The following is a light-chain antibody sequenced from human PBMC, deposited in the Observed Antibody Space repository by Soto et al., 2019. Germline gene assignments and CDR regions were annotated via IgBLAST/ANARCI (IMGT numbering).Light chain of an antibody. CDR3: QQHDSWPRT. J-gene: IGKJ1*01. Sequence: EVVMTQSPATLSVSPVERATLSCSASQSVSSNLAWYQQKPGQAPRLLIYGASTRATGIPARFSGSGSGTEFTLTISSLQSEDFAVYYCQQHDSWPRTFGQGTKVDIK. CDR2: GAS. V-gene: IGKV3-15*01. CDR1: QSVSSN.